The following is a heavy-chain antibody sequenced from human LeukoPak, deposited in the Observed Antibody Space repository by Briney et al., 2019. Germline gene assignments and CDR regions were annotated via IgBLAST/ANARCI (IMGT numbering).Heavy chain of an antibody. D-gene: IGHD2-15*01. V-gene: IGHV3-23*01. CDR3: VKQLGYCSDGSCYFDF. CDR1: GFTFSRYA. J-gene: IGHJ4*02. CDR2: ISDSGSYT. Sequence: PGWSLTLSCPASGFTFSRYALSGLRQAPGKGLEWVSAISDSGSYTYDADSVKGRFAISRDNSKSTLFLQMNSLRDEDTAVYYCVKQLGYCSDGSCYFDFWGQGSLVTVSS.